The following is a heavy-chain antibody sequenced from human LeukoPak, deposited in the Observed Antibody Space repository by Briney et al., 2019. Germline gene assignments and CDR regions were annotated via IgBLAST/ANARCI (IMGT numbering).Heavy chain of an antibody. V-gene: IGHV4-34*01. D-gene: IGHD1-26*01. J-gene: IGHJ4*02. CDR2: INHSGST. CDR3: AKDLPGWDFDY. Sequence: SETLSLTCAVYGGSFSGYYWSWIRQPPGKGLEWIGEINHSGSTNYNPSLKSRVTISVDTSKNQFSLKLSSVTAADTAVYYCAKDLPGWDFDYWGQGTLVTVSS. CDR1: GGSFSGYY.